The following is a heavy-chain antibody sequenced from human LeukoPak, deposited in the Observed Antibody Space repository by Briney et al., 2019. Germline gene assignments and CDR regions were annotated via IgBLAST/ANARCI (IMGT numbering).Heavy chain of an antibody. CDR2: IYTSGST. CDR1: GGSISSYY. CDR3: ARQSRFLEWLSSPYYFDY. J-gene: IGHJ4*02. Sequence: PSETLSLTCTVSGGSISSYYWSWIRQPAGKGLEWIGRIYTSGSTNYNPSLKSRVTMSVDTSKNQLSLKLSSVTAADTAVYYCARQSRFLEWLSSPYYFDYWGQGTLVTVSS. V-gene: IGHV4-4*07. D-gene: IGHD3-3*01.